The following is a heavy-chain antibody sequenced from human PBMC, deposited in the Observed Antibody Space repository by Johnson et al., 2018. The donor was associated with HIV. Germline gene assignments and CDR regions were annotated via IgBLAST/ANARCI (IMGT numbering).Heavy chain of an antibody. Sequence: VQLVESGGGVVQPGGSLRLSCAASGFTFSRYGMHWVRQAPGKGLEWVANIKQDGSEKYYVDSVKGRFTISRDNAKNSLYLQMNSLRAEDTAVYYCASDHYDSSGYGAFDIWGQGTLVTVSS. CDR3: ASDHYDSSGYGAFDI. J-gene: IGHJ3*02. CDR2: IKQDGSEK. D-gene: IGHD3-22*01. V-gene: IGHV3-7*03. CDR1: GFTFSRYG.